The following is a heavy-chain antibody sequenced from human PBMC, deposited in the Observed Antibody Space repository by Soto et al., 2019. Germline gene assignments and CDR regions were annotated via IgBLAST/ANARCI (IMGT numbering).Heavy chain of an antibody. V-gene: IGHV3-23*01. CDR2: IGGDTSYT. D-gene: IGHD4-17*01. J-gene: IGHJ4*02. Sequence: EVQLLESGGGLVQPGGSLRLSCTASGFSFSNYAVTWVRQAPGKGLEWVSSIGGDTSYTYYADSVKGRFTISRDKSKNTVFLQMNSLRADDTAVYHCAKDPNGDYVGAFDSWGQGTLVTVCS. CDR1: GFSFSNYA. CDR3: AKDPNGDYVGAFDS.